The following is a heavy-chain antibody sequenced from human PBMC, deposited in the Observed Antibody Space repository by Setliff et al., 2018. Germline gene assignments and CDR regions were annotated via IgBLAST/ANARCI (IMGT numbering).Heavy chain of an antibody. Sequence: SETLSLTCTVSGGSISSGNYYWIWTRQPAGKALEWLGHIFARGSMNYNPSLRSRITISQDRSENQFSLTLSSVTAADTAVYYCARGRYYESNSYYFPFDFGGQGMLVTVSS. CDR1: GGSISSGNYY. J-gene: IGHJ4*02. CDR2: IFARGSM. CDR3: ARGRYYESNSYYFPFDF. D-gene: IGHD3-22*01. V-gene: IGHV4-61*09.